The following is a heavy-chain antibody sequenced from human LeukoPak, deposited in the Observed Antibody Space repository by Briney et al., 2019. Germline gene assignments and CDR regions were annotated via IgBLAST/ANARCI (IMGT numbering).Heavy chain of an antibody. J-gene: IGHJ3*02. V-gene: IGHV5-51*01. Sequence: GESLKISCKGSGYNFTTYWIGWVRQMPGKGLEWMGIIYPGDSDTRYSPSFQGQVTISADKSISTAYLQWSSLKASDTAMYYCARHVAVAGTGDDAFDIWGQGTMVTVSS. D-gene: IGHD6-19*01. CDR3: ARHVAVAGTGDDAFDI. CDR2: IYPGDSDT. CDR1: GYNFTTYW.